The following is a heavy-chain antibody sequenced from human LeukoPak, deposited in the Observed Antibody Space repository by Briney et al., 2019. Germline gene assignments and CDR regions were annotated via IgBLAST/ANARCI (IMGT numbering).Heavy chain of an antibody. Sequence: PSETLSLTCAVYGGSFSGYYWSWIRQPPGKGLEWIGEINHSGSTNYNPSLKSRVTISVDTSKNQFSLRLSSVTAADTAVYYCARGQYYDFWSGPYYFDYWGQGTLVTVSS. CDR1: GGSFSGYY. J-gene: IGHJ4*02. CDR2: INHSGST. D-gene: IGHD3-3*01. CDR3: ARGQYYDFWSGPYYFDY. V-gene: IGHV4-34*01.